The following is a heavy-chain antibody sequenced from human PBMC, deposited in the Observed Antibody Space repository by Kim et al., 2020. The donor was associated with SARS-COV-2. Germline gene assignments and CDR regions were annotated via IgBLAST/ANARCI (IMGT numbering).Heavy chain of an antibody. V-gene: IGHV4-59*01. J-gene: IGHJ4*02. Sequence: SETLSLTCTVSGGSISSYYWSWIRQPPGKGLEWIGYIYYSGSTNYNPSLKSRVTISVDTSKNQFSLKLSSVTAADTAVYYCARVGLGGYSYGIDYWGQGTLGTVSS. CDR1: GGSISSYY. D-gene: IGHD5-18*01. CDR2: IYYSGST. CDR3: ARVGLGGYSYGIDY.